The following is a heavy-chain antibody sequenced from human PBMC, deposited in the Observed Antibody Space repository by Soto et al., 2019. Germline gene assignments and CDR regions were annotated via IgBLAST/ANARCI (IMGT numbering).Heavy chain of an antibody. CDR1: GFTFSSYG. V-gene: IGHV3-30*18. CDR3: AKSLEPTYPDFDY. Sequence: GGSLRLSCAASGFTFSSYGMHWVRQAPGKGLEWVAVISYDGSNKYYADSVKGRFTISRDNSKNTLYLQMNSLRAEDTAVYYCAKSLEPTYPDFDYWGQGTLVTVSS. D-gene: IGHD1-1*01. J-gene: IGHJ4*02. CDR2: ISYDGSNK.